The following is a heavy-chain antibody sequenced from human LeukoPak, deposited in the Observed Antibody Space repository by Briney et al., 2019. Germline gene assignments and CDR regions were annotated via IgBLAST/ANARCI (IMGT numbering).Heavy chain of an antibody. CDR1: GFSFDNAW. V-gene: IGHV3-15*01. CDR2: IKRKSEGGIT. CDR3: TTDYYDSGSDMDV. D-gene: IGHD3-22*01. Sequence: GGSLRLSCAASGFSFDNAWMSWVRQAPGKGLEWVGRIKRKSEGGITQYAAPVKDRFTISGDDSENTLYLQMNSLKIQDTAVYYCTTDYYDSGSDMDVWGKGTTVTVSS. J-gene: IGHJ6*03.